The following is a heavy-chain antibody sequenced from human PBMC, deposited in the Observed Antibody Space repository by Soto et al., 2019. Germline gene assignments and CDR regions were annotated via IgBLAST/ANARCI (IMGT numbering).Heavy chain of an antibody. V-gene: IGHV1-18*01. Sequence: QVQLVQSGAEVKKPGASVKVSCNASGYTFTSYGISWVRQAPGQGLEWMGWISAYNGNTNYAQKLQGRVTMTTDTSTSTAYMELRSLRSDDTAVYYCARDLRRAVAGTGVDETYYYYYGMDVWGQGTTVTVSS. CDR3: ARDLRRAVAGTGVDETYYYYYGMDV. D-gene: IGHD6-19*01. CDR1: GYTFTSYG. J-gene: IGHJ6*02. CDR2: ISAYNGNT.